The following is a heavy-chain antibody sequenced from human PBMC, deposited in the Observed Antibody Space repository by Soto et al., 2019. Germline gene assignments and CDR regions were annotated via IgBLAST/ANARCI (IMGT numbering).Heavy chain of an antibody. CDR1: GYTFTSYA. CDR3: ARDHDYVWGSYRPFDY. D-gene: IGHD3-16*02. Sequence: ASVKVSCKASGYTFTSYAMHWVRQAPGQRLEWMGWINAGNGNTKYSQKFQDRVTITRDTSASTAYMELSSLRSEDTAVYYCARDHDYVWGSYRPFDYWGQGTLVTVSS. J-gene: IGHJ4*02. V-gene: IGHV1-3*01. CDR2: INAGNGNT.